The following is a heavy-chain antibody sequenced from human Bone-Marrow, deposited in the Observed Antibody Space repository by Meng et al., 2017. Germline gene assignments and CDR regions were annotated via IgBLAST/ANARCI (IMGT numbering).Heavy chain of an antibody. Sequence: GESLKISCQGSGYSFTSYWIGWVRQMPGKGLEWMGIIYPGDSDTRYSPSFQGQVTISADKSISTAYLQWSSLKASDTAMYYCASTITMVRGVRDYYYYGMDVWGQGTTVTVSS. CDR3: ASTITMVRGVRDYYYYGMDV. V-gene: IGHV5-51*01. D-gene: IGHD3-10*01. CDR2: IYPGDSDT. CDR1: GYSFTSYW. J-gene: IGHJ6*02.